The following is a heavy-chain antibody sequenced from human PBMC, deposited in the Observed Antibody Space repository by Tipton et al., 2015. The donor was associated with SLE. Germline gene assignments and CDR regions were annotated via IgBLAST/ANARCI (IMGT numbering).Heavy chain of an antibody. J-gene: IGHJ3*01. CDR2: IYSTGST. D-gene: IGHD3-3*01. CDR3: ASRKTYYDFWSGYPDAFDF. CDR1: GGSIESSY. Sequence: LSCTVSGGSIESSYWNWIRQPAGKGLEWLGRIYSTGSTDYNPSLESRVTMSIDTSKHQFSLKLNSVTAADTAVYYCASRKTYYDFWSGYPDAFDFWGQGTMVTVSS. V-gene: IGHV4-4*07.